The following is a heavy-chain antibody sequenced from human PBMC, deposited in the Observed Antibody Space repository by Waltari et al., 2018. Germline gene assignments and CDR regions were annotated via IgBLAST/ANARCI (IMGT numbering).Heavy chain of an antibody. CDR2: ISWNSGSTI. CDR3: ARDLSDPGIAVAGGVDY. V-gene: IGHV3-11*04. D-gene: IGHD6-19*01. J-gene: IGHJ4*02. Sequence: LEWVSGISWNSGSTIYYADSVKGRFTISRDNAKNSLYLQMNSLRAEDTAVYYCARDLSDPGIAVAGGVDYWGQGTLVTVSS.